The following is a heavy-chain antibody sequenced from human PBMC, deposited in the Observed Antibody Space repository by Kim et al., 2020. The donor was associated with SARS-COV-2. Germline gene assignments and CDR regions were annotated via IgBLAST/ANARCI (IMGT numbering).Heavy chain of an antibody. CDR1: GYTFTGYY. D-gene: IGHD3-10*01. Sequence: ASVKVSCKASGYTFTGYYIHWVRQAPGQGLEWMGRINPNSGGTNYTQNFQGRVTMTRDTSISTAYMELSRLRSHDTAVYYCARVGEYGSGSYASFWGQGT. V-gene: IGHV1-2*06. J-gene: IGHJ4*02. CDR3: ARVGEYGSGSYASF. CDR2: INPNSGGT.